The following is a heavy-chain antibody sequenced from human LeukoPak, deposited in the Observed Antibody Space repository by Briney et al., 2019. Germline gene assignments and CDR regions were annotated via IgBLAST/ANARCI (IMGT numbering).Heavy chain of an antibody. Sequence: ASVKVSCKASGYTFTGYYMHWVRQAPGQGLEWMGWINPNSGGTNYAQKFQGWVTMTRDTSISTAYMELSRLRSDDTAVYYCAREDICSTSCYLRGTDVWGQGTTVTVSS. CDR2: INPNSGGT. CDR1: GYTFTGYY. CDR3: AREDICSTSCYLRGTDV. D-gene: IGHD2-2*01. V-gene: IGHV1-2*04. J-gene: IGHJ6*02.